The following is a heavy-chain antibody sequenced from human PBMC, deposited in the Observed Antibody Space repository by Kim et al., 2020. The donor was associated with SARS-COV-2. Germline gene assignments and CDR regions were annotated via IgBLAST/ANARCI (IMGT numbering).Heavy chain of an antibody. Sequence: ASVKVSCKASGYTFTSYAMHWVRQAPGQRLEWMGWINAGNGNTKYSQKFQGRVTITRDTSASTAYMELSSLRSEDTAVYYCARDDGEEGYCSGGSCYYYWGQGTLVTVSS. CDR2: INAGNGNT. CDR1: GYTFTSYA. CDR3: ARDDGEEGYCSGGSCYYY. D-gene: IGHD2-15*01. V-gene: IGHV1-3*01. J-gene: IGHJ4*02.